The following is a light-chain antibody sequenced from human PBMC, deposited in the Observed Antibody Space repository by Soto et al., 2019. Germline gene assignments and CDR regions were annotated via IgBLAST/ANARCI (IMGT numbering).Light chain of an antibody. Sequence: DIQMTQSPSTLSASVGDRVTITCRASQSISSWLAWYQQKPGKAPKLLIYDASSLESGVQSRFSGSGSGTEFTLTISSLQPDDFATYYCQQYNSYPSFGPGTKVDIK. CDR3: QQYNSYPS. CDR2: DAS. CDR1: QSISSW. V-gene: IGKV1-5*01. J-gene: IGKJ3*01.